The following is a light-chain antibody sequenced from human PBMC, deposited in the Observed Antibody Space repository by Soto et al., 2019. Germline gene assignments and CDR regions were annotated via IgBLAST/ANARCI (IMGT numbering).Light chain of an antibody. CDR2: WAS. Sequence: DIVMTQPPDFLAVSLGERATINCRSSQSVFDSSDNKNYLAWYQQKPGQPPKLLIYWASTRESGVPDRFSGSGSGTGFTLTISSLQTEDVAVYYCQQYFTTPITFGQGTRLEIK. V-gene: IGKV4-1*01. J-gene: IGKJ5*01. CDR1: QSVFDSSDNKNY. CDR3: QQYFTTPIT.